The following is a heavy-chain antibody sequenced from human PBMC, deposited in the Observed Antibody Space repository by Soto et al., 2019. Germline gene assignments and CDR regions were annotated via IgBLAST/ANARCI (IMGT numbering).Heavy chain of an antibody. Sequence: SETLSLTCTVSGGSISSDFWSWIRQPPGKGLEWIGYISISGNTDYSPSLKSRATISVDTSKNQFSLKLTSVNAADTAVYFCARVRGNQLLGWFDPWGQGTLVTVSS. CDR3: ARVRGNQLLGWFDP. D-gene: IGHD2-2*01. CDR2: ISISGNT. J-gene: IGHJ5*02. CDR1: GGSISSDF. V-gene: IGHV4-59*12.